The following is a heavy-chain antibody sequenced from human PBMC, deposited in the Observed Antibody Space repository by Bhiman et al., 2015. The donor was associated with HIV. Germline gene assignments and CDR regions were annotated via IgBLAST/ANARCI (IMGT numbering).Heavy chain of an antibody. V-gene: IGHV3-30*18. Sequence: QVQLVESGGGVVQPGRSLRLSCAASGFTFTSFGMHWVRQAPGKGLEWVAVISYDGNNKYYADSVKGRFTISRENSKNTLYLQMNSLRAEDTAVYHCAKDGRGIVEAADYLDYWGQGTLVTVSS. CDR2: ISYDGNNK. CDR1: GFTFTSFG. CDR3: AKDGRGIVEAADYLDY. J-gene: IGHJ4*02. D-gene: IGHD6-13*01.